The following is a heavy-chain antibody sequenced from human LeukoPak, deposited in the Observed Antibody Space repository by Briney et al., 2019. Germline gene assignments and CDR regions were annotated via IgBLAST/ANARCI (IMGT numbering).Heavy chain of an antibody. CDR2: IYYSGST. J-gene: IGHJ3*02. Sequence: SETLSLTCTVSGGSISSSSYYWGWIRQPPGKGLEWIGSIYYSGSTYYNPSLKSRVTISVDTSKNQFSLKLNSVTAADTAVYYCARRPYSTFDIWGQGTLVTVSS. D-gene: IGHD6-13*01. V-gene: IGHV4-39*01. CDR3: ARRPYSTFDI. CDR1: GGSISSSSYY.